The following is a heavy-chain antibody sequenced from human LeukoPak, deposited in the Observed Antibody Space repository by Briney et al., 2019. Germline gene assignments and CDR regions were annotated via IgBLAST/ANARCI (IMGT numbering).Heavy chain of an antibody. CDR2: INPNNGYT. Sequence: ASVKVSCRASGYTFTAYYIHWVRQAPGQGLEWMGWINPNNGYTSLPQRFQGRVTMTRDKSIITAYMELSSLTSDDTGMYYCARGPTLGLDIWGQGTMVTVSS. CDR3: ARGPTLGLDI. J-gene: IGHJ3*02. V-gene: IGHV1-2*02. CDR1: GYTFTAYY.